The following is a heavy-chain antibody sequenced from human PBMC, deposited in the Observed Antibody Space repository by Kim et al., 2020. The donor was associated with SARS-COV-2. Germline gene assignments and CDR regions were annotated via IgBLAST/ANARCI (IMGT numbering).Heavy chain of an antibody. CDR1: GFTFSSYA. D-gene: IGHD3-3*01. CDR3: AKCRVLRFLECPTGFDY. CDR2: ISGSGGSK. V-gene: IGHV3-23*01. J-gene: IGHJ4*02. Sequence: GGSLRLSCAASGFTFSSYAMSWVRQAPGKGLEWVSAISGSGGSKYYADSVKGRSTISRDNSKNTLYLQMNSLRAEDTAVYYCAKCRVLRFLECPTGFDYWGQGALVTVSS.